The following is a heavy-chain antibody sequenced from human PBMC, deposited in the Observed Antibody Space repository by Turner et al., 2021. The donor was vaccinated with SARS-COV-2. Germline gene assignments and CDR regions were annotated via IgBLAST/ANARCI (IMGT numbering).Heavy chain of an antibody. J-gene: IGHJ6*02. D-gene: IGHD2-21*01. CDR1: GGSISSKS. CDR2: IYYSGST. V-gene: IGHV4-59*05. CDR3: AIAPNYYYGMDV. Sequence: QVQLQESGPGLVKPSETLSLTCTVSGGSISSKSWRWIRQSPGRGLEWIGSIYYSGSTYYNPSLKSRVTISVDTSKNQFSLKLSSVTAADTAVYYCAIAPNYYYGMDVWGQGTTVTVSS.